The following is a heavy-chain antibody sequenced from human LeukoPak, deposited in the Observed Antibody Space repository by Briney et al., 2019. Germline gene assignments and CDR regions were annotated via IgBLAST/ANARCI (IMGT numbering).Heavy chain of an antibody. V-gene: IGHV3-9*01. CDR2: ITWNSGQI. Sequence: GMSLRLSCSTSGFTFDDFAMHWVRQVPGKGLEWVSSITWNSGQIDYPRSLRGRFTISRDNAKNSLYLQMDSLTPEDTAVYYCAKEVLWFGESHGFDPWGQGTLVTVFS. D-gene: IGHD3-10*01. J-gene: IGHJ5*02. CDR1: GFTFDDFA. CDR3: AKEVLWFGESHGFDP.